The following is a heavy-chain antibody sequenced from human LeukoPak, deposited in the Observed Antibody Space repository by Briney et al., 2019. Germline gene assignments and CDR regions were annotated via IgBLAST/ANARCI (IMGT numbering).Heavy chain of an antibody. Sequence: SETLSLTCTVSGGSISSSSYYWGWIRQPPGEGLEWIGSIYYSGSTYYNPSLKSRVTISVDTSKNQFSLKLSSVTAADTAVYYCFLSYCGGDCYSNYYYYYMDVWGKGTTVTVSS. J-gene: IGHJ6*03. D-gene: IGHD2-21*01. CDR3: FLSYCGGDCYSNYYYYYMDV. CDR1: GGSISSSSYY. V-gene: IGHV4-39*01. CDR2: IYYSGST.